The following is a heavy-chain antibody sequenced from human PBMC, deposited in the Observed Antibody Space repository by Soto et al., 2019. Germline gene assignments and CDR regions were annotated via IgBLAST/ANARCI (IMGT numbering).Heavy chain of an antibody. CDR2: IYYSGTT. J-gene: IGHJ5*02. V-gene: IGHV4-59*01. CDR1: GGSTRNYF. CDR3: ARYVNPYDTAVWFDP. D-gene: IGHD3-9*01. Sequence: QVQLQESGPGLVKPSETLSLTCTVSGGSTRNYFWSWIRQTPGKGLEWIGCIYYSGTTNYNSSLKSRVTISRDTSKNQFSLRLRAVTAADTAVYYCARYVNPYDTAVWFDPWGQGTLVTVSS.